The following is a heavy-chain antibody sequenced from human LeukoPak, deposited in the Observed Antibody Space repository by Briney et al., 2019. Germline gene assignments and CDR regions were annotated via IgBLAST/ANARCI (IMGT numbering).Heavy chain of an antibody. D-gene: IGHD3-22*01. CDR2: IIPIFGTA. CDR1: GGTFSNYA. J-gene: IGHJ2*01. CDR3: ATGDYYDSSGYYNYWYFDL. V-gene: IGHV1-69*01. Sequence: SVKVSCKASGGTFSNYAISWVRQAPGQGLEWMGGIIPIFGTANYAQKFQGRVTITADESTSTAYMELSSLRSEDTAVYYCATGDYYDSSGYYNYWYFDLWGRGTLVIVSS.